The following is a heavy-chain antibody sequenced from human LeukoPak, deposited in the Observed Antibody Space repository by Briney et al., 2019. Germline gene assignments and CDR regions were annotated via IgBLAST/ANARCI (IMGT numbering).Heavy chain of an antibody. CDR2: IYYNGIT. J-gene: IGHJ4*02. CDR1: GGLITSTIHY. D-gene: IGHD6-25*01. Sequence: SETLSLTCSVSGGLITSTIHYWAWIRQPPGKGLEWIARIYYNGITYYNASLESRVTMSVDTSRIQFSLRLRSVSAADTSVYYCARQPTVRRGAAASNFDYWGQGTLVTVSS. V-gene: IGHV4-39*01. CDR3: ARQPTVRRGAAASNFDY.